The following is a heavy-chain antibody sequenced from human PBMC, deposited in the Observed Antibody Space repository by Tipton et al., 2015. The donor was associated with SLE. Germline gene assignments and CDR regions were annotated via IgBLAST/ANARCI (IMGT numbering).Heavy chain of an antibody. D-gene: IGHD6-6*01. CDR2: ISYDGSNK. CDR1: GFTFSSYA. V-gene: IGHV3-30*04. J-gene: IGHJ2*01. CDR3: ARDLSQYSSSPGYFDL. Sequence: RSLRLSCAASGFTFSSYAMHWVRQAPGKGLEWVAVISYDGSNKYYADSVKGRFTISRDNSKNTLYLQMNSLRAEDTAVYYCARDLSQYSSSPGYFDLWGRGTLVTVSS.